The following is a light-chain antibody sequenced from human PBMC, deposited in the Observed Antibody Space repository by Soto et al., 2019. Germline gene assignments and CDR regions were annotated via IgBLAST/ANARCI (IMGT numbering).Light chain of an antibody. CDR2: EGN. CDR3: CSHVGSVTLDVV. V-gene: IGLV2-23*01. Sequence: QSALTQAASVSGSPGQSINISCTGSSSDGVNFYLVSWYQQHPGRAPKLMIYEGNKRPSGLSPRFSGSGSGNTASLTISGLQAEDEAEYYCCSHVGSVTLDVVFGGGTQLTVL. CDR1: SSDGVNFYL. J-gene: IGLJ2*01.